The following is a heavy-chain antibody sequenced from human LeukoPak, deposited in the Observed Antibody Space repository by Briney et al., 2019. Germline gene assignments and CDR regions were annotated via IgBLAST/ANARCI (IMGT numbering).Heavy chain of an antibody. D-gene: IGHD4/OR15-4a*01. CDR3: ARVRDWFDP. V-gene: IGHV4-61*01. CDR1: GGSVSSGSYY. J-gene: IGHJ5*02. Sequence: PSETLSLTCTVSGGSVSSGSYYWSWIRQPPGKGLEWIGYIYYSGSANYNPSLKSRVTISVDTSKNQFSLKLSSVTAADTAMYYCARVRDWFDPWGQGTLVTVSS. CDR2: IYYSGSA.